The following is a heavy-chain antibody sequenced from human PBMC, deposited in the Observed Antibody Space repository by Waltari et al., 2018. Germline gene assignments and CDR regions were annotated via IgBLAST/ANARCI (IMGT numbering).Heavy chain of an antibody. V-gene: IGHV1-18*01. D-gene: IGHD3-10*01. Sequence: QVQLMQSGPEVKKPGASVKVSCKASGFTFSGYGIAWLRQAPGQGPEWMGWVSAYSGNTNLSQNFQGTVTMTTDTSTGTAYMELRSLRSDDTAVYYCARPINYSGSYYRYFDYWGQGTLVIVSS. CDR3: ARPINYSGSYYRYFDY. J-gene: IGHJ4*02. CDR2: VSAYSGNT. CDR1: GFTFSGYG.